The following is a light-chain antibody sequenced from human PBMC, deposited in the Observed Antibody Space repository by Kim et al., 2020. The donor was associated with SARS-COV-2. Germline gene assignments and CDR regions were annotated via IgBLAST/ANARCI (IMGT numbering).Light chain of an antibody. J-gene: IGKJ2*01. CDR1: HDVKKF. CDR3: QHYSEIPYT. CDR2: DAS. V-gene: IGKV1-33*01. Sequence: SACVRDRVTIACQASHDVKKFLKWYQQKPGKAPKLLNNDASDLQIGVPSRFSGSGSGTDFILTISNLQPEDIATYFCQHYSEIPYTFGQGTRLEI.